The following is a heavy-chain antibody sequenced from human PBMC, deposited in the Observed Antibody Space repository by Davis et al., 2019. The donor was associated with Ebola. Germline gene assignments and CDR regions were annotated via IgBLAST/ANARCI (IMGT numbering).Heavy chain of an antibody. CDR3: ALAGQAALWDWFDP. J-gene: IGHJ5*02. Sequence: ASVKVSCKASGYTFSSYTITWVRQAPGQGLEWVGWISANTGDTHYAQNFQGRLTMTTATSTRTAYMEMSSLRSDDTAVYYCALAGQAALWDWFDPWGQGTLVTVSS. CDR2: ISANTGDT. CDR1: GYTFSSYT. D-gene: IGHD3-16*01. V-gene: IGHV1-18*01.